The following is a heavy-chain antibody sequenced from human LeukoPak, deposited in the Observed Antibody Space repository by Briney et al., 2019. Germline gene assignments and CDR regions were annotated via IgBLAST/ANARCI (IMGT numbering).Heavy chain of an antibody. J-gene: IGHJ4*02. D-gene: IGHD5-24*01. V-gene: IGHV4-59*08. CDR1: GGSISSYY. CDR3: AGIEMGVVPFDY. Sequence: PSETLSLTCTVSGGSISSYYWSWIRQPPGKGLEWIGYIYYSGSTNYNPSLKSRVTISVDTSKNQFSLKLSSVTAADTAVYYCAGIEMGVVPFDYWGREPWSPSPQ. CDR2: IYYSGST.